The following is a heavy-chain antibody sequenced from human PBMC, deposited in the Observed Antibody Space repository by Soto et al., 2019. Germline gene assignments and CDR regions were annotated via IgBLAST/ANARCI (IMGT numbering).Heavy chain of an antibody. CDR3: ARAGNGDYGGYLSFGYLDV. CDR2: IYHTGST. CDR1: GDSISSNTW. J-gene: IGHJ6*03. D-gene: IGHD4-17*01. Sequence: QVQLQESGPGLVKPSGTLSLTCAVSGDSISSNTWWSWVRQAPGKGLEWIGEIYHTGSTSYIPSLKSRVNISVDKSDNQFSQKLNSVSAADTAVYYSARAGNGDYGGYLSFGYLDVWGEGTTVTVSS. V-gene: IGHV4-4*02.